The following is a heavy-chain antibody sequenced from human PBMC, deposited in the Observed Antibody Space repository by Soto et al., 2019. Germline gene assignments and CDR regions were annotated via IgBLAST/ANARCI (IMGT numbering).Heavy chain of an antibody. D-gene: IGHD4-17*01. CDR3: AREPGYGELDY. CDR1: GGTFSSYT. CDR2: IIPILGIA. V-gene: IGHV1-69*04. Sequence: GASVKVSCKASGGTFSSYTISWVRQAPGQGLEWMGRIIPILGIANYAQKFQGRVTITADKSTSTAYMELSSLRSEDTTVYYCAREPGYGELDYWGQGTLVTVSS. J-gene: IGHJ4*02.